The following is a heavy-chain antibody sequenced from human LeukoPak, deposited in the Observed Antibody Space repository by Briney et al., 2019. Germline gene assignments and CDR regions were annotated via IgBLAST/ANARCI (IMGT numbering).Heavy chain of an antibody. V-gene: IGHV4-59*01. CDR1: GGSISSDY. Sequence: SETLSLTCTVYGGSISSDYWSWIRQPPGKGLDWIGYIYCSGGTNYNPSLKSRVTISVDTSKKQFSLKLSSVTAADTAVYYCARVGTALDGGYWGQGIQVTVAS. D-gene: IGHD1-7*01. CDR2: IYCSGGT. J-gene: IGHJ4*02. CDR3: ARVGTALDGGY.